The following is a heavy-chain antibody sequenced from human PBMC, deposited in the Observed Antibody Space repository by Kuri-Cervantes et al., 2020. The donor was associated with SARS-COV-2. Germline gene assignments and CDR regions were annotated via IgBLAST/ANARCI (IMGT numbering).Heavy chain of an antibody. CDR1: GVTFSSYA. CDR3: ARDLGVVVPAIDYGMDV. Sequence: GGSLRLSCAASGVTFSSYAMSWVRQAPGKGLEWVSAISGSGGSTYYADSVKGRFTISGDNSKNTLYLQMNSLRAEDTAVYYCARDLGVVVPAIDYGMDVWGQGTTVTVSS. D-gene: IGHD2-2*01. V-gene: IGHV3-23*01. CDR2: ISGSGGST. J-gene: IGHJ6*02.